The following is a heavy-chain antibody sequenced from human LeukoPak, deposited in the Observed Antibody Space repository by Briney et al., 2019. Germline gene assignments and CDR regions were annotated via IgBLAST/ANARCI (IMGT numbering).Heavy chain of an antibody. CDR2: IYRDGST. CDR3: ARDVIGVLTGSVEDDRHFDL. Sequence: GGSLRLSRAASEFTVSGFCMSWVRQAPGKGLEWVSVIYRDGSTYYADSVKDRFTISRDNSKNTLYLQMNSLRAEDTAMYYCARDVIGVLTGSVEDDRHFDLWGRGTLVTVSS. D-gene: IGHD3-9*01. J-gene: IGHJ2*01. V-gene: IGHV3-66*01. CDR1: EFTVSGFC.